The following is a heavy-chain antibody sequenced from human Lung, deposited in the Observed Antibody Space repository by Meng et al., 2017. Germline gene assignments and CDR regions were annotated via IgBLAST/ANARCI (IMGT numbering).Heavy chain of an antibody. CDR1: GFTFRNYG. V-gene: IGHV3-23*01. D-gene: IGHD2-15*01. CDR2: ISNNGDT. Sequence: IQLLECGGGLVQPGESLRFSCRTSGFTFRNYGMSWVRQAPGKGLEWVATISNNGDTHYADSMMGRFIISRDDSKNTLYLQVSSLRAEDTAVYYCARDCCSEIGPIDYWGQGTLVTVSS. J-gene: IGHJ4*02. CDR3: ARDCCSEIGPIDY.